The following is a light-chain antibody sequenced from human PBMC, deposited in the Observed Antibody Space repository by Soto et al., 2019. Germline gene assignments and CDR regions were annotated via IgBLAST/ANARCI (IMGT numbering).Light chain of an antibody. Sequence: QAVVTQPPSASGTPGQTVTISCSGSSSNIGSNYVYWYQQLPGTAPKLLIYRNHQRPSGVPDRFSGSKSGTSGSLAISGLRSEDDADYYCATWDDSLRGYIFGPGTKLTVL. CDR3: ATWDDSLRGYI. J-gene: IGLJ1*01. CDR2: RNH. V-gene: IGLV1-47*01. CDR1: SSNIGSNY.